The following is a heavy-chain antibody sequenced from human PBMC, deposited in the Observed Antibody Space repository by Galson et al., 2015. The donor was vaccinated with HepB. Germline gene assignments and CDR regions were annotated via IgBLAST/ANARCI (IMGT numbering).Heavy chain of an antibody. CDR3: AHRPERFRRAYAGGYYFDY. D-gene: IGHD3-10*01. V-gene: IGHV2-5*02. CDR2: IYWDDDK. J-gene: IGHJ4*02. CDR1: GFSLSTSGVG. Sequence: PALVKPTQTLTLTCTFSGFSLSTSGVGVGWIRQPPGKALEWLALIYWDDDKRYSPSLKSRLTIAKDTSKNQVVLTMTSMDPVDTATYFCAHRPERFRRAYAGGYYFDYWGQGTLVTVSS.